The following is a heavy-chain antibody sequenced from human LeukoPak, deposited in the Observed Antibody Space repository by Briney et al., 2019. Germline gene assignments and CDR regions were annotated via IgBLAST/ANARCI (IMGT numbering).Heavy chain of an antibody. Sequence: GGSLRLSCAASGFSFSSYTMNWVRQAPGKGLEWVSSISSSSSYTNYADSVKGRFTISRDNAKNSLYLQMNSLRAEDTAVYYCASLVGAENYWGQGTLVTVSS. CDR2: ISSSSSYT. V-gene: IGHV3-21*04. J-gene: IGHJ4*02. CDR1: GFSFSSYT. CDR3: ASLVGAENY. D-gene: IGHD1-26*01.